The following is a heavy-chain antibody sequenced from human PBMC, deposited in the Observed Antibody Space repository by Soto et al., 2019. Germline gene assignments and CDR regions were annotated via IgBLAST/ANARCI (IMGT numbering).Heavy chain of an antibody. D-gene: IGHD2-15*01. J-gene: IGHJ6*02. V-gene: IGHV1-46*01. CDR2: INPSGGST. CDR1: GYTFTSYY. Sequence: WASVKVSCKASGYTFTSYYMHWVRQAPGQGLEWMGIINPSGGSTSYAQKFQGRVTMTRDTSTSTVYMELSSLRSEDTAVYCCAREGRVVAALYYYYGMDVWGQGTTVTVSS. CDR3: AREGRVVAALYYYYGMDV.